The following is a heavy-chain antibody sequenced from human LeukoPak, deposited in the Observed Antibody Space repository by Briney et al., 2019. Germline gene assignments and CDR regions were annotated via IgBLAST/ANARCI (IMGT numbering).Heavy chain of an antibody. J-gene: IGHJ3*02. V-gene: IGHV1-3*04. CDR2: INTGNGNT. CDR1: GYTFTSYA. Sequence: ASVKVSCKASGYTFTSYAMNWVRQAPGQRLEWMGWINTGNGNTKYSQKFQGRVTITRDTSASTAYMELNSLRSEDTAVYYCARDMGGAFNIWGQGTMVTVSS. D-gene: IGHD3-10*01. CDR3: ARDMGGAFNI.